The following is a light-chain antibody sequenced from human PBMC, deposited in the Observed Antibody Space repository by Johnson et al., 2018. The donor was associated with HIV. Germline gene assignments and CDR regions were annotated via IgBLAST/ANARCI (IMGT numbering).Light chain of an antibody. J-gene: IGLJ1*01. CDR2: ENN. V-gene: IGLV1-51*02. CDR1: SSDMGNYA. Sequence: QSVLTQPPSVSAAPGQKVTISCSGSSSDMGNYAVSWYQQFPGTAPKLLIYENNKRPSGIPDRFSGSKSGTSATLGITGLQPGDEADYYCGTWDTSLSAGGVFGTGTKVTVL. CDR3: GTWDTSLSAGGV.